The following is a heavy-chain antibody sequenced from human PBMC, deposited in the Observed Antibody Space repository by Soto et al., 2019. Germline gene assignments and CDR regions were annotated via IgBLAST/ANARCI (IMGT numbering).Heavy chain of an antibody. CDR2: ISYDGSTE. CDR1: GFTFSSYG. D-gene: IGHD2-15*01. J-gene: IGHJ6*02. Sequence: GGSLRLSCAASGFTFSSYGMHWVRQAPGKGLEWGSIISYDGSTEYYADSVKGRFTVSRDNSRNTLYLQMNSLGADDTAVYYCARDLGYCSGGACYSAYYYGMDVWGQGTKVTVSS. CDR3: ARDLGYCSGGACYSAYYYGMDV. V-gene: IGHV3-30*03.